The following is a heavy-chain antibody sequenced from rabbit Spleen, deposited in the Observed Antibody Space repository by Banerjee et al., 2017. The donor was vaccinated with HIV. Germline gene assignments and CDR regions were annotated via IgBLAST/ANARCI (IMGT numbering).Heavy chain of an antibody. Sequence: QSLEESGGDLVKPEGSLTLTCKASGFDLSTYYYMCWVRQAPGKGLEWIACIYSTSGNTYYANWAKGRFTISKTSSTTVTLQMTSLTDADTATYFCARDPGSSFSSYGMDLWGPGTLVTV. J-gene: IGHJ6*01. CDR1: GFDLSTYYY. CDR2: IYSTSGNT. CDR3: ARDPGSSFSSYGMDL. V-gene: IGHV1S40*01. D-gene: IGHD8-1*01.